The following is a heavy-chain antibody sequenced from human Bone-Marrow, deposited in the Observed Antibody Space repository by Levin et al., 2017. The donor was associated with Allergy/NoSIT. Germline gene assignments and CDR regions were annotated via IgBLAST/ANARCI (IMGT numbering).Heavy chain of an antibody. J-gene: IGHJ4*02. D-gene: IGHD6-13*01. CDR1: GLTFSNYG. Sequence: GGSLRLSCAASGLTFSNYGMHWIRQAPGKGLEWVAVSWFGGKDKYYANSVKGRFTVSRDNSKNTLYLQMNSLRAEDTAVYLCARGTGYSSTSYPIHFDYWGQGTLVTVSS. V-gene: IGHV3-33*01. CDR2: SWFGGKDK. CDR3: ARGTGYSSTSYPIHFDY.